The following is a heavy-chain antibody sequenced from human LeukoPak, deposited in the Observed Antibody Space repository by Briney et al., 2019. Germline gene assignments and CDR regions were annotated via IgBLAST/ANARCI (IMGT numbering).Heavy chain of an antibody. J-gene: IGHJ3*02. Sequence: GGSLRLSCAASGFTFSSYAMSWVRQAPGKGLEWVSAISGSGGSTYYADSVKGRFTISRDNSKNTLYLQMNSLRAEDTAVYYCAKVQFGELLWLGAFDIWGQGTMVTVSS. V-gene: IGHV3-23*01. CDR2: ISGSGGST. CDR3: AKVQFGELLWLGAFDI. CDR1: GFTFSSYA. D-gene: IGHD3-10*01.